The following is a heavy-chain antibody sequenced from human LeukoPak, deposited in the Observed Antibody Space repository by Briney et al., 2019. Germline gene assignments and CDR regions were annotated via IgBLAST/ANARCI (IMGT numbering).Heavy chain of an antibody. CDR3: AREPVAGHDAFDI. D-gene: IGHD6-19*01. J-gene: IGHJ3*02. CDR1: GFTFSSYS. V-gene: IGHV3-48*04. Sequence: GGSLRLSCAASGFTFSSYSMNWVRQAPGKGLEWVSYISSSGSTIYYADSVKGRFTISRDNAKNSLYLQMNSLRAEDTAVYCCAREPVAGHDAFDIWGQGTMVTVSS. CDR2: ISSSGSTI.